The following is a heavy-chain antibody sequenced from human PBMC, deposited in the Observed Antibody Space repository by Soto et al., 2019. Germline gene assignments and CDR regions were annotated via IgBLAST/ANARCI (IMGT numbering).Heavy chain of an antibody. CDR3: AIDSSGYYSHDAFDI. Sequence: PGESLKISCKGSGYSFTSYWISWVRQMPGKGLEWMGRIDPSDSYTNYSPSFQGHVTISADKSISTAYLQWGSLKASDTAMYYCAIDSSGYYSHDAFDIWGQGTMVTVSS. J-gene: IGHJ3*02. CDR2: IDPSDSYT. CDR1: GYSFTSYW. V-gene: IGHV5-10-1*01. D-gene: IGHD3-22*01.